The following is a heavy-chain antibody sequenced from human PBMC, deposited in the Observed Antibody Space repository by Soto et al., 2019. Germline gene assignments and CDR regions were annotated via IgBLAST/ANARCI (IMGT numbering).Heavy chain of an antibody. CDR2: INSDGSST. V-gene: IGHV3-74*01. Sequence: GGSLRLSCAASGFTFSSYWMHWVRQAPGKGLVWVSRINSDGSSTTYADSVRGRFTISRDNAKNTLFLQMNSLRGEDTAVYFCTRDPAPIGWFDYWGQGTLVTVSS. CDR3: TRDPAPIGWFDY. J-gene: IGHJ5*01. CDR1: GFTFSSYW.